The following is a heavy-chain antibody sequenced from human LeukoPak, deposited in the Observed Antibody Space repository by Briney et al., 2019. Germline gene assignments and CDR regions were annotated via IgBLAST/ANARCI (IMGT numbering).Heavy chain of an antibody. J-gene: IGHJ4*02. CDR1: GFTFGDYL. CDR2: ISGGTT. CDR3: SRGSGWLSVY. Sequence: GGSLRLSCTASGFTFGDYLMIWFRQAPGKGLEWIGFISGGTTEYAASVKGRFTISRDDSTSIAYLQMNSLTTEDTAVYYCSRGSGWLSVYWGQGTLVTVSS. D-gene: IGHD6-19*01. V-gene: IGHV3-49*03.